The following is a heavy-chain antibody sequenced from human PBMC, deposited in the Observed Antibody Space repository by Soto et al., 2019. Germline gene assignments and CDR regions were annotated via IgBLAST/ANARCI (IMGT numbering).Heavy chain of an antibody. V-gene: IGHV1-46*04. CDR2: INPNGGST. D-gene: IGHD6-19*01. CDR1: GYTFINYY. Sequence: QVQLVQSGAEVKKPGASVKVSCKASGYTFINYYMHWVRQAPGQGLEWMGIINPNGGSTTYAQKLQSRVTSTTDTSTTTGNMELSSLRSEDTAVYYCAREKWLVRRNDPFDIWGQGTMVTVSS. CDR3: AREKWLVRRNDPFDI. J-gene: IGHJ3*02.